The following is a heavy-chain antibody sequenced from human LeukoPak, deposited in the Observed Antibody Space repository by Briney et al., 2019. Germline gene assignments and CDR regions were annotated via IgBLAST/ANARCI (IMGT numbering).Heavy chain of an antibody. V-gene: IGHV3-7*01. CDR3: ARISSFGYSEKNNNVYRWFDS. D-gene: IGHD3-22*01. J-gene: IGHJ5*01. Sequence: PGGSLRLSCAASGITFSMYWMSWVRQAPGKGLEWVATIKKDGGESYYVDSVKGRFTISRDNARDSLYLQMNSMRDEDTAVYYCARISSFGYSEKNNNVYRWFDSWGLGTRVTVSS. CDR1: GITFSMYW. CDR2: IKKDGGES.